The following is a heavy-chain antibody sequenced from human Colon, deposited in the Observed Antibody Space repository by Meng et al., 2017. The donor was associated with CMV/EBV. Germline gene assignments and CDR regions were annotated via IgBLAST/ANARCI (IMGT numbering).Heavy chain of an antibody. Sequence: SVKVSCKASGGTFSSYTINWVRQAPGQGLEWMGRILPILGTVKYSQNFQGRVTMTTDARTNTAYMELRSLRSDDTAVYYCARDRQCSVWGQGTLVTVSS. J-gene: IGHJ4*02. CDR1: GGTFSSYT. CDR2: ILPILGTV. D-gene: IGHD2-15*01. CDR3: ARDRQCSV. V-gene: IGHV1-69*16.